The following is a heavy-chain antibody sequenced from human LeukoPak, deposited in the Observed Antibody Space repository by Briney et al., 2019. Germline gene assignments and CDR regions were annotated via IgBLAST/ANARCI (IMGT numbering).Heavy chain of an antibody. CDR3: AKAPPYSSGWFQYYFDY. CDR1: GFTFSSYA. Sequence: GGSLRLSCAASGFTFSSYAMSWVRQAPGKGLECVSSIDGSIGSTYYADSVKGRFTISRDNSRNTLYLQMNSLRAEDTALYYCAKAPPYSSGWFQYYFDYWGQGTLVTVSS. CDR2: IDGSIGST. V-gene: IGHV3-23*01. J-gene: IGHJ4*02. D-gene: IGHD6-19*01.